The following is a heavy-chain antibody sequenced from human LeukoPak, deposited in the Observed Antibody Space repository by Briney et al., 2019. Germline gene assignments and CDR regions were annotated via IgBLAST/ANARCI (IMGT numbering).Heavy chain of an antibody. CDR3: ARAPPGYCSGGSCYSGAFDI. J-gene: IGHJ3*02. D-gene: IGHD2-15*01. CDR2: IYPGDSDT. V-gene: IGHV5-51*01. Sequence: GESLKISCKGSGYSFTSYWIGWVRQMPGKGLEWMGIIYPGDSDTRYSPSFQGQVTISADKSISTAYLQWSSLKASDTAMYYCARAPPGYCSGGSCYSGAFDIWGQGTMVTVSP. CDR1: GYSFTSYW.